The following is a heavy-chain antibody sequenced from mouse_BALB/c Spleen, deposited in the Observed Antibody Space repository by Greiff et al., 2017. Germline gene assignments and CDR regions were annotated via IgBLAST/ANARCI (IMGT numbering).Heavy chain of an antibody. D-gene: IGHD2-3*01. V-gene: IGHV1-4*02. CDR3: ARGDDCYLYAMDY. Sequence: QVQLQQSAAELARPGASVKMSCKASGYTFTSYTMHWVKQRPGQGLEWIGYINPSSGYTEYNQKFKDKTTLTADKSSSTAYMQLSSLTSEDSAVYYCARGDDCYLYAMDYWGQGTSVTVSS. J-gene: IGHJ4*01. CDR2: INPSSGYT. CDR1: GYTFTSYT.